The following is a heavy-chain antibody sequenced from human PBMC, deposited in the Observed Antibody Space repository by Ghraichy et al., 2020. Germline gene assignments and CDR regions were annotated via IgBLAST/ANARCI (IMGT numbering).Heavy chain of an antibody. D-gene: IGHD4-23*01. CDR2: ISSSSTTI. J-gene: IGHJ4*02. V-gene: IGHV3-48*02. Sequence: GGSLRLSCAASGFTFSSYTMNWVRQAPGKGLEWVSYISSSSTTIFYADSVKGRFTISRDSARNSLSLQMNSLTDEDTAVYYCARTFGGGGYSAFDYWGRGTLVTVSS. CDR3: ARTFGGGGYSAFDY. CDR1: GFTFSSYT.